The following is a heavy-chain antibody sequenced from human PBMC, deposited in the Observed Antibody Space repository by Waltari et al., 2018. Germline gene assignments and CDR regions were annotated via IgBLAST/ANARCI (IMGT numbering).Heavy chain of an antibody. D-gene: IGHD6-19*01. CDR2: LYSGGTT. Sequence: EVQLVESGGGLVQPGGYLRLSCPARGFTVSDNYMTWVRPAPGKGLEWVSMLYSGGTTYYADSVKGRFTISRDNSRNTLYLQMDKLTVADTSVYYCVKSGYTSAWLWGQGTLVSGSS. J-gene: IGHJ4*02. CDR1: GFTVSDNY. V-gene: IGHV3-66*01. CDR3: VKSGYTSAWL.